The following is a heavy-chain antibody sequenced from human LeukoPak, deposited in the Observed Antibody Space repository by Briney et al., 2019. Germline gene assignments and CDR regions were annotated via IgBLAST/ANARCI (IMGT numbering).Heavy chain of an antibody. CDR2: IYYSGST. CDR3: ARRRLSGYYGSGSYKSPFDY. CDR1: GGSISSYY. D-gene: IGHD3-10*01. J-gene: IGHJ4*02. Sequence: SETLSLTCTVSGGSISSYYWSWIRQPPGKGLEWIGYIYYSGSTNYNPSLKSRVTISVDTSKNQFSLKLSSVTAADTAVYYCARRRLSGYYGSGSYKSPFDYWGQGTLVTVSS. V-gene: IGHV4-59*12.